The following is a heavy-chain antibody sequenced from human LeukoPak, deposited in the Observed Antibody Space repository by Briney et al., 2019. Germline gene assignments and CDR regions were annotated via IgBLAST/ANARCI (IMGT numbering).Heavy chain of an antibody. Sequence: ASVKVSCKASGYTFTSYGISWVRQAPGQGLEWMGWISAYNGNTNYAQKLQGRVTMTTDTSTSTAYMELRSLRSDDTAVYYCARSSNYDFWSGYLIGSGIPYYYYYMDVWGKGTTVTVSS. J-gene: IGHJ6*03. CDR2: ISAYNGNT. V-gene: IGHV1-18*01. D-gene: IGHD3-3*01. CDR1: GYTFTSYG. CDR3: ARSSNYDFWSGYLIGSGIPYYYYYMDV.